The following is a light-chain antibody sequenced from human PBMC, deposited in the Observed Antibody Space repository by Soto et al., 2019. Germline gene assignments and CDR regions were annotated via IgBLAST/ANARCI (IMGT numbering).Light chain of an antibody. CDR2: EVT. J-gene: IGLJ1*01. Sequence: QSALAQPPSASGFPGQSVTISCTGTSSDVGYYDYVSWYQQHPGKAPKFVIYEVTKRPSGVPDRVSASKSGNTASLTVSGLRAEDEADYYCSSYAGSNNFVFGSGTKVTVL. V-gene: IGLV2-8*01. CDR3: SSYAGSNNFV. CDR1: SSDVGYYDY.